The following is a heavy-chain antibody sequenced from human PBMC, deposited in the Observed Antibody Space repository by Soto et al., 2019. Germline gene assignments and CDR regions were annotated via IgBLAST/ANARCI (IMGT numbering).Heavy chain of an antibody. CDR1: GGSIYNSNYY. Sequence: QLQLQESGPGLVKPSETLSLTCAVSGGSIYNSNYYWGWIRQPPGKGLEWIGSIYYSGSTYYNPSLKTRVTISVDTSKSRCSLKLSSVTAADTAVYFCARQSRYYGSGSYFDFWGQGTLVTVSS. D-gene: IGHD3-10*01. CDR3: ARQSRYYGSGSYFDF. CDR2: IYYSGST. J-gene: IGHJ4*02. V-gene: IGHV4-39*01.